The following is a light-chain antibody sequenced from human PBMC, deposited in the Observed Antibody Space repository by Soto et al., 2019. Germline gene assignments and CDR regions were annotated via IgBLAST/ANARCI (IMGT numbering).Light chain of an antibody. Sequence: DVQMTQSPSSVSASVGDRFTITCRASQGISSWLAWYQQKPGKAPNLLIQKASSLESGVPSRFSGSGSGTDFTLTISRLEPEDFAVYYCQQYGSSSTFGQGTRLE. CDR2: KAS. V-gene: IGKV1-12*01. CDR1: QGISSW. CDR3: QQYGSSST. J-gene: IGKJ5*01.